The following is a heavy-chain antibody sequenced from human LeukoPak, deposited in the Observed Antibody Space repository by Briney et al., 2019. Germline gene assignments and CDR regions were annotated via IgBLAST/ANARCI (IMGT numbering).Heavy chain of an antibody. CDR3: ARMTKGRYFDYIFDY. CDR2: INYIGSS. V-gene: IGHV4-39*01. CDR1: GGSVSNTLHY. D-gene: IGHD3-9*01. Sequence: SGTLSLTCSVSGGSVSNTLHYWGWIRQPPGKGLEGVGNINYIGSSAYNPSLRSRVTVSVDTSKNQFSLKMRSVTAADTAVYYCARMTKGRYFDYIFDYWGQGSLVTVSS. J-gene: IGHJ4*02.